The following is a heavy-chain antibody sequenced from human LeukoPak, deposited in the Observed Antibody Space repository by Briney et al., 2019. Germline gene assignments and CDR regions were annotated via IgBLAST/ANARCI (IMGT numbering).Heavy chain of an antibody. Sequence: GGSLRLSCAASGFTFSSDAMSWVRQAPGKGLEWVSATSGSGTSTYHADSVKGRFTISRDNSKNTLYLQMNSLRDEDTAVYFCANSEQWLVRYFEYWGQGTLVTVSS. V-gene: IGHV3-23*01. CDR3: ANSEQWLVRYFEY. CDR2: TSGSGTST. D-gene: IGHD6-19*01. J-gene: IGHJ4*02. CDR1: GFTFSSDA.